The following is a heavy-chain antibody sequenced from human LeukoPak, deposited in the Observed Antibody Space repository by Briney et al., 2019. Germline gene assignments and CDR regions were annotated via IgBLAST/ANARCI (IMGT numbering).Heavy chain of an antibody. CDR1: GGSISSSSYY. J-gene: IGHJ6*03. D-gene: IGHD5-12*01. V-gene: IGHV4-39*07. CDR2: IYYSGST. Sequence: SETLSLTCTVSGGSISSSSYYWGWIRQPPGKGLEWIGSIYYSGSTYYNPSLKSRVTISVDTSKNQFSLKLSSVTAADTAVYYCARLGWDGYVVVSTSYYYYYYMDVWGKGTTVTVSS. CDR3: ARLGWDGYVVVSTSYYYYYYMDV.